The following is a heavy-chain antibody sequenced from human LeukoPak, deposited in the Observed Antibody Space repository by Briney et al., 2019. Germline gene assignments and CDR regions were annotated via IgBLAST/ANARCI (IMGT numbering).Heavy chain of an antibody. D-gene: IGHD3-22*01. CDR1: GFTFSSYA. J-gene: IGHJ4*02. V-gene: IGHV3-30*04. CDR3: ARSPYEYYYDSSGYLVYFDY. CDR2: ISYDGSNK. Sequence: PGGSLRLSCAASGFTFSSYALHWVRQAPGKGLEWVAVISYDGSNKYYVDSVKGRFTISRDNSKNTLYLQMNSLRAEDTAVYYCARSPYEYYYDSSGYLVYFDYWGQGTLVTVSS.